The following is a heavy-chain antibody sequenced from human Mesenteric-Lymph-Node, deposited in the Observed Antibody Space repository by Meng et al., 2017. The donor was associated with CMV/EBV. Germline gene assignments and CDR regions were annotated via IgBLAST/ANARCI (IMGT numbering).Heavy chain of an antibody. Sequence: GGSLRLSCAASGFTFSSYAMSWVRQAPGKGLEWVSTISGSVGSTYYADSVKGRFTISRDNSKNTLYLQMNSLRAEDTAVYYCAREGGSYSNAFDIWGQGTMVTVSS. J-gene: IGHJ3*02. CDR1: GFTFSSYA. D-gene: IGHD1-26*01. CDR3: AREGGSYSNAFDI. V-gene: IGHV3-23*01. CDR2: ISGSVGST.